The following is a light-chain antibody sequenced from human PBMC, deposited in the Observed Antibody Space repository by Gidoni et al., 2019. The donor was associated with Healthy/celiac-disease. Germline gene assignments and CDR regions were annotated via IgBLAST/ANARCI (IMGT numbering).Light chain of an antibody. CDR1: QDISNY. CDR2: DAS. CDR3: QQYDNLLT. Sequence: DIQMTQSPSSLSASVGDRVTNTCQASQDISNYLNWYQQKPGQAPKLLIYDASNLETGVPSRFSGSGSGTDFTFTISSLQPEDIATYYCQQYDNLLTFGGGTKVEIK. J-gene: IGKJ4*01. V-gene: IGKV1-33*01.